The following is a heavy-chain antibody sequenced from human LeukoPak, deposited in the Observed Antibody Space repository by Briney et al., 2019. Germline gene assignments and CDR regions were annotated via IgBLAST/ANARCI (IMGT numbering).Heavy chain of an antibody. D-gene: IGHD1-14*01. J-gene: IGHJ3*02. CDR3: AKPARTDAFDI. CDR2: ISGSGGRT. Sequence: GGSLRLSCAASEFSVGSNYMTWVRQAPGKGLEWVSSISGSGGRTYYADSVKGRFTISRDNSKNTLYLQMNSLRAEDTAVYYCAKPARTDAFDIWGQGTMVTVSS. V-gene: IGHV3-23*01. CDR1: EFSVGSNY.